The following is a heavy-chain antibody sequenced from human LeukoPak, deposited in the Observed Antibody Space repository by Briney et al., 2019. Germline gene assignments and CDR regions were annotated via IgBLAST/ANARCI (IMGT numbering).Heavy chain of an antibody. D-gene: IGHD6-13*01. J-gene: IGHJ3*02. CDR3: ARGIAAAHDAFDI. CDR1: GFTVRSNY. V-gene: IGHV3-53*01. CDR2: IYSGGST. Sequence: GGSLRLSCAASGFTVRSNYMSWVRQAPGKGLEWVSVIYSGGSTYYADSVKGRFIISRDNSKDTLYLQMNSLRAEDTAVYYCARGIAAAHDAFDIWGQGTMVTVSS.